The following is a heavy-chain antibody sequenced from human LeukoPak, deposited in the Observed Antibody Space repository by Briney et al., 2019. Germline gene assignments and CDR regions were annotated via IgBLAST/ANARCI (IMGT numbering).Heavy chain of an antibody. CDR1: GDSVSSSPYY. CDR2: TFSTST. V-gene: IGHV4-61*01. CDR3: ARYKFHNYFDP. D-gene: IGHD5-24*01. J-gene: IGHJ5*02. Sequence: PSETLSLTCSVSGDSVSSSPYYWGWIRQPPGKGLEWIGNTFSTSTPYNASLRSRVTILVDTSKNQFSLKLTSATAADTAIYYCARYKFHNYFDPWGQGTLVVVSS.